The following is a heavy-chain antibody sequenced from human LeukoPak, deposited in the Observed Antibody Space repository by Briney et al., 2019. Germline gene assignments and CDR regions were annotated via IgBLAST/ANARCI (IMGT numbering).Heavy chain of an antibody. CDR2: IHHSGTT. Sequence: SETLSLTCTVSGGSISSSNWWSWVRQPPGKGLECIGEIHHSGTTNYNPSLKSRVTISVDKSKNQFSLKLNSVTAADTAVYYCARTDRNWYFDLWGRGTLVTVSP. J-gene: IGHJ2*01. CDR1: GGSISSSNW. D-gene: IGHD3-22*01. CDR3: ARTDRNWYFDL. V-gene: IGHV4-4*02.